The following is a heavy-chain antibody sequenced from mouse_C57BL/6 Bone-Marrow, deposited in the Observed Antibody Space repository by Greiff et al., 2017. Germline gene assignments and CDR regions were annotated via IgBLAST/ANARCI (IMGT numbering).Heavy chain of an antibody. Sequence: QVQLKESGPGLVAPSQSLSITRTVSGFSLTSYGVDWVRQSPGKGLEWLGVIWGVGSTNYNSALKSRLSISKDNSKSQVFLKMNSLQTDDTAMYYCATSYYGSRGGAMDYWGQGTSVTVSS. V-gene: IGHV2-6*01. J-gene: IGHJ4*01. CDR2: IWGVGST. D-gene: IGHD1-1*01. CDR1: GFSLTSYG. CDR3: ATSYYGSRGGAMDY.